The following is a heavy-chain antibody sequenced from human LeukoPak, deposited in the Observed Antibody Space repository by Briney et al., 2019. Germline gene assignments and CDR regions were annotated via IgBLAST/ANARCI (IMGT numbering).Heavy chain of an antibody. CDR3: ARHSSPVVHLGYYFDY. D-gene: IGHD2-2*01. CDR2: TYYRSKWYN. V-gene: IGHV6-1*01. J-gene: IGHJ4*02. Sequence: SQTLSLTCAISGDSVSSSSAAWSWIRESPSRGLEWLGRTYYRSKWYNDYAVSVKSRITINPDTSKNQFSLQLNSMTPEDTAVYYCARHSSPVVHLGYYFDYWGQGTLVTVSS. CDR1: GDSVSSSSAA.